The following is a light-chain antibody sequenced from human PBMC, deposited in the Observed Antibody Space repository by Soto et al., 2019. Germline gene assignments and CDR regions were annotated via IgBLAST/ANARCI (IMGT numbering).Light chain of an antibody. CDR2: DTS. Sequence: QTVVTQEPPLTVSPGGTVTLTCASSAGPVTSRHYPYWFQQKPGQAPRALIYDTSNKHPWTPARFSGSLLGGTPALILSGAQPEDEADYYCSLSYSGVRVFGGGTKLTVL. CDR1: AGPVTSRHY. CDR3: SLSYSGVRV. J-gene: IGLJ3*02. V-gene: IGLV7-46*01.